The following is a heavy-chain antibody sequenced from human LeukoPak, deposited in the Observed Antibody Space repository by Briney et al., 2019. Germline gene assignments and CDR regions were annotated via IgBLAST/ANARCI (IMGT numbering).Heavy chain of an antibody. J-gene: IGHJ3*02. V-gene: IGHV3-48*02. CDR3: ARVPFAFDI. CDR1: GFTFSSYA. CDR2: ISGSSTTT. Sequence: GGSLRLSCAASGFTFSSYAMSWVRQAPGKGLEWVSYISGSSTTTYYADSVKGRFTISRDNAKSSLYLQMNSLRDEDTAVYYCARVPFAFDIWGQGIMVTVSS.